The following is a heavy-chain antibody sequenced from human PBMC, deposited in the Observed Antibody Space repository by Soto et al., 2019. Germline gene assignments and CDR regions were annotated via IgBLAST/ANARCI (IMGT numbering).Heavy chain of an antibody. Sequence: GGSLRLSCAASGFTFSSYWMNWVRQAPGKGLEWVANIKQDGSEKYYVDSVKGRFTISRDNAKNSLYLQMNSLRAEDTAVYYCARAIAVTAYTNNYYFDYWGQGTLVTVSS. V-gene: IGHV3-7*04. D-gene: IGHD6-19*01. CDR3: ARAIAVTAYTNNYYFDY. J-gene: IGHJ4*02. CDR1: GFTFSSYW. CDR2: IKQDGSEK.